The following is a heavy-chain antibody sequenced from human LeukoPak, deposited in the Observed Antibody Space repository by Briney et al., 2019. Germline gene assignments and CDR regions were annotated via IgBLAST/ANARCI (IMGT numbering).Heavy chain of an antibody. D-gene: IGHD1-1*01. Sequence: PSETLSLTCTVPGGSISTSYWSWIRQPPGKGLEWIGYIYYSGYTNYNPSLKSRVTMSVDTSKNQFSLKLSSVTAADTAVYYCARGQSTGTTAQTDYWGQGTLVTVSS. V-gene: IGHV4-59*01. CDR2: IYYSGYT. CDR1: GGSISTSY. CDR3: ARGQSTGTTAQTDY. J-gene: IGHJ4*02.